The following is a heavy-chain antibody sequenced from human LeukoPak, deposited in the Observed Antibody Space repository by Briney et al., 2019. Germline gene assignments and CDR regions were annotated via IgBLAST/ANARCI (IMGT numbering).Heavy chain of an antibody. CDR1: GYTFTSYY. J-gene: IGHJ5*02. CDR2: INPSGGST. Sequence: ASVKVSCKASGYTFTSYYMHWVRQAPGQGLEWMGIINPSGGSTSYAQKFQGRVTMTRDTSTSTAYMELSSLRSEDTAVYYCASSYNWNYRFDPWGQGTLVTVSS. D-gene: IGHD1-7*01. V-gene: IGHV1-46*01. CDR3: ASSYNWNYRFDP.